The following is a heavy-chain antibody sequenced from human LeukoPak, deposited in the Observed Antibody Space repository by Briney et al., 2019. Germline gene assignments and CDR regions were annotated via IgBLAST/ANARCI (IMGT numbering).Heavy chain of an antibody. CDR1: GFTFDDYA. V-gene: IGHV3-9*01. CDR3: AKSVATITPPFL. CDR2: ISWNSGSI. D-gene: IGHD5-12*01. J-gene: IGHJ4*02. Sequence: GGSLRLSCAAYGFTFDDYAMHWVRQAPGKGLEWVSGISWNSGSIGYADSVKGRFTISRDNAKNSLYLQMNSLRAEDTALYYCAKSVATITPPFLWGQGTLVTVSS.